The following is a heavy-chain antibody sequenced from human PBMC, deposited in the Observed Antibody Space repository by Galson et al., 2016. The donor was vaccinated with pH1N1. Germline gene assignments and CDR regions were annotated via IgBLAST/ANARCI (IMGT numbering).Heavy chain of an antibody. V-gene: IGHV6-1*01. CDR2: IYHRSKWYY. CDR1: GDSVSSSSDT. CDR3: AREVWLRRGYYIDH. D-gene: IGHD3-3*01. Sequence: CAISGDSVSSSSDTWNWIRQSPRRGLEWLGRIYHRSKWYYEYAPSLQGRLRISPATSSNQMSLHLNSVTLDDAAVYYCAREVWLRRGYYIDHWGQGSLVTVSS. J-gene: IGHJ4*02.